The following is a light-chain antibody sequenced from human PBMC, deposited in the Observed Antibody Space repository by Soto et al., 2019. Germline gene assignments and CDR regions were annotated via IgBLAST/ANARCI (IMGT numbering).Light chain of an antibody. CDR2: EVS. CDR3: SSYTSSSPYV. V-gene: IGLV2-14*01. Sequence: QSVLTQPASVSGSPGQSITISCTGTSSDVGGYNSVSWYQQHPGKAPKLMIYEVSNRPSGVSNRFSGSKSGYTASLTISGLQAEDEAAYYCSSYTSSSPYVFGTGTKLTVL. J-gene: IGLJ1*01. CDR1: SSDVGGYNS.